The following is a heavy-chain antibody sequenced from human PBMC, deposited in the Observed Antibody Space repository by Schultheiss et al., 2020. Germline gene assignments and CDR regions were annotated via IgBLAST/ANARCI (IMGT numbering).Heavy chain of an antibody. Sequence: SETLSLTCTVSGGSISSYYWSWIRQPPGKGLEWIGYIYYSGSTYYNPSLKSRVTTSVDTSKNQFSLKLSSVTAADTAVYYCARGTFGVVIPGGYYYGMDVWGQGTTVTVSS. J-gene: IGHJ6*02. CDR1: GGSISSYY. CDR3: ARGTFGVVIPGGYYYGMDV. CDR2: IYYSGST. V-gene: IGHV4-59*12. D-gene: IGHD3-3*01.